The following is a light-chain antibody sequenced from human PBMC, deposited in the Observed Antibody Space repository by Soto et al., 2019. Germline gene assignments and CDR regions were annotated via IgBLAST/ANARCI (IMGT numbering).Light chain of an antibody. CDR3: SSYTSSSTLV. Sequence: QSVLTQPASVSGSPGQSITISCTGTSSDVGGYNYVSWYQQHPGKAPKLMIYDVNNRPSGVSSRFSGSKSGNTASLTISGLQAEDEADYYCSSYTSSSTLVFGTGTKLTVL. CDR1: SSDVGGYNY. J-gene: IGLJ1*01. CDR2: DVN. V-gene: IGLV2-14*01.